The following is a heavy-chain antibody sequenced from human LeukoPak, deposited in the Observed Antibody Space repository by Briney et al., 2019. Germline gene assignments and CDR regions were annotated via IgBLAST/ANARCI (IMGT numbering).Heavy chain of an antibody. CDR1: GFTFSSHG. J-gene: IGHJ6*01. V-gene: IGHV3-48*03. D-gene: IGHD3-10*02. CDR3: AELGITMVGGV. Sequence: GCSLRLSCAASGFTFSSHGMNRLRQAPGTALEWVSYISSSGSTIYYADSVKGRFTISRDDAKNSLYLQMNSLRAEDTAVYYCAELGITMVGGVWGKGTTVTISS. CDR2: ISSSGSTI.